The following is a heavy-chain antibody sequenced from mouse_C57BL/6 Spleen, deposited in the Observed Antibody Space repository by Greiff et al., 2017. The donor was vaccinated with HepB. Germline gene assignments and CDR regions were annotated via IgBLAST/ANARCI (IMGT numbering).Heavy chain of an antibody. CDR3: ARTDSSYILCAMDY. Sequence: VQLQQPGAELVKPGASVKMSCKASGYTFTSYWITWVKQRPGQGLEWIGDIYPGSGSTNYNEKFKSKATLTVDTSSSTAYMQLSSLTSEDSAVYYCARTDSSYILCAMDYWGQGTSVTVSS. CDR2: IYPGSGST. D-gene: IGHD1-1*01. V-gene: IGHV1-55*01. CDR1: GYTFTSYW. J-gene: IGHJ4*01.